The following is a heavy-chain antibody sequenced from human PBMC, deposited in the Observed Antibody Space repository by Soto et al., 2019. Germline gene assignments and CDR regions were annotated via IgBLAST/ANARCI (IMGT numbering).Heavy chain of an antibody. D-gene: IGHD5-18*01. J-gene: IGHJ4*02. CDR3: ATTGRGYSYGASKY. V-gene: IGHV3-66*01. CDR1: GFTVSSNY. CDR2: IYSSGST. Sequence: GGSLRLSCAASGFTVSSNYMNWVRQAPGKGLEWVSVIYSSGSTYYADSVKDRFTISRDNSRNTLYLQMNSLRAEDTAVYYCATTGRGYSYGASKYWGQGTLVTVSS.